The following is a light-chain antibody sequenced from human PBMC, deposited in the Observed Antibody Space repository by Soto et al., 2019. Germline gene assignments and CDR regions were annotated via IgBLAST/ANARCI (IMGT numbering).Light chain of an antibody. CDR3: QQYGDSPT. J-gene: IGKJ1*01. CDR1: QSISSNY. CDR2: DAS. V-gene: IGKV3-20*01. Sequence: DMVLTKSPSNLSLSPGERATLSCRASQSISSNYVAWYQQKPGQAPRLLIYDASTRATGIPNRYSGSGSGTDFTLTISRLEPEDFAVFYCQQYGDSPTFGQGTKVDSK.